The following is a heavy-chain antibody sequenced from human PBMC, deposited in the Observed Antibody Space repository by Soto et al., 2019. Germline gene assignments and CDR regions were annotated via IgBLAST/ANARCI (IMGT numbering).Heavy chain of an antibody. V-gene: IGHV3-74*01. CDR2: IYFDGTTT. CDR3: ARGGAMRVDY. CDR1: GFTFTTHW. Sequence: EVQLVESGGGVVQPGGSLRVPCTATGFTFTTHWMHWVRQAPGKGLVWVSRIYFDGTTTNYADSVKGRLTVSRDNAKKTVYLHVNTLRDEDTDVYYCARGGAMRVDYWGKGTLVTVSS. J-gene: IGHJ4*02.